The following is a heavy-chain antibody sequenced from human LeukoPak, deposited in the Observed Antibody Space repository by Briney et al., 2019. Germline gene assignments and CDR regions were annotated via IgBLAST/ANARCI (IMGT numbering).Heavy chain of an antibody. J-gene: IGHJ4*02. V-gene: IGHV3-74*03. D-gene: IGHD2-2*01. CDR1: GFSFSTTW. CDR3: ARDWYHAIDY. Sequence: HPGGSLSLSCAASGFSFSTTWMHWVRQVPGQGLVWVARITSDGTSISYAESVKGRFTISRGNAKNTLYLQMNSLRVDDTAVYYCARDWYHAIDYWGQGTLVTVSS. CDR2: ITSDGTSI.